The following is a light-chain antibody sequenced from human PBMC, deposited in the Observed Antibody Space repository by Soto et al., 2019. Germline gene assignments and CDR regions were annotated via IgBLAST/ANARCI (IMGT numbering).Light chain of an antibody. CDR1: QSVSSSY. Sequence: EIVLTQSPGTLSLSPGERATLSCRASQSVSSSYLAWYQQKPGQTPRLLIYGASSRATGIPDRFSGSGSGTDFSVTISRLEPADFAVYYCEQYGGSVVTFGGGTKVEIK. V-gene: IGKV3-20*01. J-gene: IGKJ4*01. CDR2: GAS. CDR3: EQYGGSVVT.